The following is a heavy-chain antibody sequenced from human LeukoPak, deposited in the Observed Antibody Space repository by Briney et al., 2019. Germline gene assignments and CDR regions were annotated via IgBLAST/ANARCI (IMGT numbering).Heavy chain of an antibody. CDR2: ISSSSSYI. CDR1: GFTFSSHS. Sequence: GGSLRLSCAASGFTFSSHSMNWVRQAPGKGLEWVSSISSSSSYIYYADSVKGRFTISRDNSKNTLYLQMNSLRAEDTAVYYCAKGGYYYDSSGYPFVNYWGQGTLVTVSS. V-gene: IGHV3-21*01. D-gene: IGHD3-22*01. CDR3: AKGGYYYDSSGYPFVNY. J-gene: IGHJ4*02.